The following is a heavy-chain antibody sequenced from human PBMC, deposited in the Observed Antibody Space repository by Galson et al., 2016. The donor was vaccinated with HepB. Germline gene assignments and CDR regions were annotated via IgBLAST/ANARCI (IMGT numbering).Heavy chain of an antibody. Sequence: SLRLSCAASGFSFSSHAMRWVRQGPGKGLQWLAVISFDGRNNYYADSVKGRFTLSRDNTKKTLSLQMNSLRVEDTAVYYCVREERQTAMVRGFDYWGEGILVTLSS. V-gene: IGHV3-30*04. D-gene: IGHD3-10*01. J-gene: IGHJ4*02. CDR3: VREERQTAMVRGFDY. CDR2: ISFDGRNN. CDR1: GFSFSSHA.